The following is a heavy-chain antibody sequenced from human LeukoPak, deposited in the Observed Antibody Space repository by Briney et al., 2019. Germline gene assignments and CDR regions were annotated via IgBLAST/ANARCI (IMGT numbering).Heavy chain of an antibody. J-gene: IGHJ4*02. CDR1: GFTFMSYG. V-gene: IGHV3-30*02. Sequence: GGSLRLSCAAAGFTFMSYGMHWVRQAPGKGLEGVAFIRYDGSNKYYADSVKGRFTISRDNSKNTLYLQMNSLRAEDTAVYYCARDAYYDSSAPFVFGYWGQGTLVTVSS. CDR2: IRYDGSNK. D-gene: IGHD3-22*01. CDR3: ARDAYYDSSAPFVFGY.